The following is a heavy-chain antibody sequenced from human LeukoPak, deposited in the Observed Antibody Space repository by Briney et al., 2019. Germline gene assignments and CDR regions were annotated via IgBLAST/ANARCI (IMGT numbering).Heavy chain of an antibody. Sequence: GASVKVSCKASGHTFTSYGISWVRQAPGQGLEWMGWISAYNGNTNYAQKLQGRVTMTTDTSTSTAYMELRSLRSDDTAVYYCARDRLGYSYGSGSFPGFFDYWGQGTLVTVSS. V-gene: IGHV1-18*04. CDR3: ARDRLGYSYGSGSFPGFFDY. D-gene: IGHD3-10*01. J-gene: IGHJ4*02. CDR2: ISAYNGNT. CDR1: GHTFTSYG.